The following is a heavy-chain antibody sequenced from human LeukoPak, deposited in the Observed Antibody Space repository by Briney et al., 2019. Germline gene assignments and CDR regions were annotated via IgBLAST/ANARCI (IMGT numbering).Heavy chain of an antibody. CDR1: GFTFGVSW. D-gene: IGHD1/OR15-1a*01. CDR3: AKDRGWNTFDY. Sequence: TGGSLRLSCAASGFTFGVSWMGWVRQAPGKGLEWVANIKEDGGVKNYVDSVKGRLTISRDNAKSSLFLQMNSLRVEDTAVYYCAKDRGWNTFDYWGQGTLVTVSS. V-gene: IGHV3-7*01. CDR2: IKEDGGVK. J-gene: IGHJ4*02.